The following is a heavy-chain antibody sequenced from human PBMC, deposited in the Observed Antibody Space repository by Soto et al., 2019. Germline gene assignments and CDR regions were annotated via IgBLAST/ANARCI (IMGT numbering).Heavy chain of an antibody. CDR1: SGSIISSNW. Sequence: SETLSLTCAVSSGSIISSNWWSWVRQPPGKGLEWIGEIHLSGSANYNPSLQSRVTISIDKSENQFSLKVTSVTAADTAVYYCARGANRAFDIWGQGSMVTVSS. CDR3: ARGANRAFDI. V-gene: IGHV4-4*02. J-gene: IGHJ3*02. CDR2: IHLSGSA.